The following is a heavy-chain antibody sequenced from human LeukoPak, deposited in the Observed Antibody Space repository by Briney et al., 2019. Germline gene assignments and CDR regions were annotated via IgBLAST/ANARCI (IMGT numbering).Heavy chain of an antibody. CDR2: ISSSSSYI. V-gene: IGHV3-21*01. CDR3: ARGGWQQLVEGDFDY. CDR1: GFTFSSYS. Sequence: PGGSLRLSCAASGFTFSSYSMNWVRQAPGKGLEWVSSISSSSSYIYYADSVKGRFTISRDNAKNSLYLQMNSLRAEDTAVYYCARGGWQQLVEGDFDYWGQGTLVTVSS. D-gene: IGHD6-13*01. J-gene: IGHJ4*02.